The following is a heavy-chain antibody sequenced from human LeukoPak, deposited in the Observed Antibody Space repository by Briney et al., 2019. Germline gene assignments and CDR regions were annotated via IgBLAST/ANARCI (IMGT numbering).Heavy chain of an antibody. V-gene: IGHV3-74*01. J-gene: IGHJ4*02. CDR2: INADGSST. D-gene: IGHD2-2*02. CDR1: GFTFSNYW. Sequence: PGGSLRLSCAASGFTFSNYWMHWVRQAPGKGLVWVSRINADGSSTSYADSVKGRFTISRDNAKNTLFLQMNSLRAEDTAVYYCARSQVVPAAIAPLDYWGQGTLVTVSS. CDR3: ARSQVVPAAIAPLDY.